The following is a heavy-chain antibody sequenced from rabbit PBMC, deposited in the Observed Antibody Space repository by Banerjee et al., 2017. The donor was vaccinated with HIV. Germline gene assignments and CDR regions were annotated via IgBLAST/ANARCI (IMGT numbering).Heavy chain of an antibody. Sequence: QEQLEESGGGLVQPEGSLTLTCTASGFSFSINYYMSWVRQAPGKGLEWIGCINTGTNTTYYASWAKGRFTISKTSSTTVTLQMTSLTAADTATYFCARDVSITTMTLWGQGTLVTVS. J-gene: IGHJ3*01. V-gene: IGHV1S45*01. CDR2: INTGTNTT. CDR3: ARDVSITTMTL. CDR1: GFSFSINYY. D-gene: IGHD2-1*01.